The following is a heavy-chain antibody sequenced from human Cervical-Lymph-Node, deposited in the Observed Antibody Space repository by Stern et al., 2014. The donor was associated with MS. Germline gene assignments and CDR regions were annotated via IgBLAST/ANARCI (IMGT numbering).Heavy chain of an antibody. J-gene: IGHJ4*02. CDR1: GGSLRSSY. CDR2: FYQTGSV. Sequence: QVQLQESGPGLVKPSETLSLTCTVSGGSLRSSYWNWIRQAPGKGREGLGFFYQTGSVNYNPSLSSRVAMSVDTSKNQFSLTVSSVTAADTAVYYCAREGEYCSGSRCYPFLDYWGQGTLVTVSS. D-gene: IGHD2-15*01. V-gene: IGHV4-59*01. CDR3: AREGEYCSGSRCYPFLDY.